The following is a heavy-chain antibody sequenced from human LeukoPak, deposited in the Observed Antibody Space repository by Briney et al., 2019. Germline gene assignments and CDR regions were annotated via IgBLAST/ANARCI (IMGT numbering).Heavy chain of an antibody. D-gene: IGHD3-16*02. V-gene: IGHV3-7*01. CDR3: ARDFITFGGVILRPNQAN. J-gene: IGHJ4*02. Sequence: PGGSLRLSCAASGFIFSSYWMSWVRQAPGKGLEWVANIKQDGSEKYYVDSVKGRFTISRDNAKNSLYLQMNSLRAEDTAVFYCARDFITFGGVILRPNQANWGQGTLVTVSS. CDR2: IKQDGSEK. CDR1: GFIFSSYW.